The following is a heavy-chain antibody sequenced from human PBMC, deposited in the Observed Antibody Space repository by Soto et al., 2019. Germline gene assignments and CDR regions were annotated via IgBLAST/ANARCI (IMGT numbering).Heavy chain of an antibody. CDR2: IHYSGST. CDR1: GGSISSGGYY. CDR3: GRSVFP. Sequence: QVQLQESGPGLVKPSQTLSLTCTVSGGSISSGGYYWNWIRQHPGKGLEWIGYIHYSGSTYYNPSLTSRITISVDPSKTQFSLTLTSVTAAATAVYSCGRSVFPWGRGTVVTVSS. V-gene: IGHV4-31*03. J-gene: IGHJ5*02.